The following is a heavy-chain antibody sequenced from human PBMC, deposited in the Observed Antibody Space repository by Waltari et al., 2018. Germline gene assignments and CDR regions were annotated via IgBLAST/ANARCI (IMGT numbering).Heavy chain of an antibody. V-gene: IGHV4-34*01. CDR2: INHSGST. CDR3: ARGMSSITIFGVVNNWFDP. Sequence: QVQLQQWGAGLLKPSETLSLTCAVYGGSFSGYYWSWIRKPPGKGLEWIGEINHSGSTNYNPSLKSRVTISVDTSKNQFSLKLSSVTAADTAVYYCARGMSSITIFGVVNNWFDPWGQGTLVTVSS. D-gene: IGHD3-3*01. CDR1: GGSFSGYY. J-gene: IGHJ5*02.